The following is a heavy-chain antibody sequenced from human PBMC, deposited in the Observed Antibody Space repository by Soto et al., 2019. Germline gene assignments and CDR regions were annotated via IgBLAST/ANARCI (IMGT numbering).Heavy chain of an antibody. CDR1: GFTFSSYA. J-gene: IGHJ3*02. V-gene: IGHV3-64*01. CDR2: ISSNGGST. Sequence: HPGGSLRLSCAASGFTFSSYAMHWVCQAPGKGLEYVSAISSNGGSTYYANSVKGRFTISRDNSKNTLYLQMGSLRAEDMAVYYCARVGPPDDAFDIWGQGTMVTVSS. CDR3: ARVGPPDDAFDI.